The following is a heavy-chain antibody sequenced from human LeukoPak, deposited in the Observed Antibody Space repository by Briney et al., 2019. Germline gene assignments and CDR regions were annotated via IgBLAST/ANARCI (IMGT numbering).Heavy chain of an antibody. J-gene: IGHJ4*02. CDR1: GFTFSSYG. CDR2: ISYDGSNK. V-gene: IGHV3-30*03. D-gene: IGHD5-12*01. CDR3: ARSAAAGRIVATFGY. Sequence: GGSLRLSCAASGFTFSSYGMHWVRQAPGKGLEWVAVISYDGSNKYYADSVKGRFTISRDNSKNTLYLQMNSLRTEDTAVYYCARSAAAGRIVATFGYWGQGTLVIVSS.